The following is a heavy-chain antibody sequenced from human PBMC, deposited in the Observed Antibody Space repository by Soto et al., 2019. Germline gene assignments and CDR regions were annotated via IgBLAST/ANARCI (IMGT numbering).Heavy chain of an antibody. D-gene: IGHD6-13*01. Sequence: GESLKISCKGSGYTFSSYWIGWVRQVPGKGLEWMGIIYPGDSDARYSPSFQGQVTISADKSLTTAYMQWGSLKASDTAMYYCASLGYSSSWYEIADYWGQGTLVTV. CDR2: IYPGDSDA. CDR1: GYTFSSYW. CDR3: ASLGYSSSWYEIADY. V-gene: IGHV5-51*01. J-gene: IGHJ4*02.